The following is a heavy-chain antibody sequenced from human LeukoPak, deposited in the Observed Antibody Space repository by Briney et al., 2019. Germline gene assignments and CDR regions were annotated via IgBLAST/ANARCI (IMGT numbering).Heavy chain of an antibody. D-gene: IGHD6-13*01. V-gene: IGHV3-23*01. J-gene: IGHJ4*02. Sequence: GGSLRLSCAASGFTSSSYAMSWVRQAPGKGLEWVSAISGSGGSTYYADSVKGRFTISRDNSKNTLYLQMNSLRAEDTTVYYCAKTGFEGGSSWPHFDYWGQGTLVTVSS. CDR3: AKTGFEGGSSWPHFDY. CDR2: ISGSGGST. CDR1: GFTSSSYA.